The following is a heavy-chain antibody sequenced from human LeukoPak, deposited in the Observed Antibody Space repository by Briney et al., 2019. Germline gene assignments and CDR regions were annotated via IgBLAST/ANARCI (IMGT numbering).Heavy chain of an antibody. J-gene: IGHJ4*02. CDR1: GFRFNTYS. Sequence: ASVTVSCKGSGFRFNTYSFSWVRQAPGQGLEWMGWMSAFNGKTDSAQKFQGRLTMTTDASTNTAYMDLRGLRPDDTAVYYCAREAAGQANRDHFDSWGQGTLVTVSS. D-gene: IGHD1-14*01. CDR2: MSAFNGKT. V-gene: IGHV1-18*01. CDR3: AREAAGQANRDHFDS.